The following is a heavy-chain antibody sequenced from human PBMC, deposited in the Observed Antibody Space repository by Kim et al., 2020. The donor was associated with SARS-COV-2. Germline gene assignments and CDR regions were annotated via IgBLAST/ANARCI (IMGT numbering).Heavy chain of an antibody. CDR1: GFTFSIYR. V-gene: IGHV3-7*04. D-gene: IGHD3-9*01. CDR2: INQDGNEK. J-gene: IGHJ4*02. Sequence: GGSLRLSCAASGFTFSIYRMSWVRQAPGKGLEWVANINQDGNEKDYVDSVKGRFTISRDKAKNSLYLQMNSLRAEDTAVYYCARGPAPYYDILTGPQPVDYWGQGTLVTVSS. CDR3: ARGPAPYYDILTGPQPVDY.